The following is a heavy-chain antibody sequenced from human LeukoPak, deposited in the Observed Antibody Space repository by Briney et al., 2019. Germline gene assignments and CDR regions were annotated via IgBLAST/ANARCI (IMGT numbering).Heavy chain of an antibody. CDR2: ISSSGSTI. D-gene: IGHD1-7*01. Sequence: GGSLRLSCAASGFTFSDYYMSWIRQAPGKGLEWVSYISSSGSTIYYADSVKGRFTISRDNAKNSLYLQMNSLRAEDTAVYYCAGENYRGDFDYWGQGTLVTVSS. CDR1: GFTFSDYY. J-gene: IGHJ4*02. CDR3: AGENYRGDFDY. V-gene: IGHV3-11*01.